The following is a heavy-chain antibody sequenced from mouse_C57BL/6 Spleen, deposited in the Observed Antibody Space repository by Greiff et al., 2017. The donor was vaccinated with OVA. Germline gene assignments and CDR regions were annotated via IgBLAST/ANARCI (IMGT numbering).Heavy chain of an antibody. V-gene: IGHV1-50*01. Sequence: QVQLQQSGAELVKPGASVKLSCKASGYTLTSYWMQWVKQRPGQGLEWIGEIDPSDSYTNYNQKFKGKATLTVDTSSSTAYMQLSSLTSEDSAVYYCARGGYDYDGFAYWGQGTLVTVSA. CDR1: GYTLTSYW. J-gene: IGHJ3*01. CDR2: IDPSDSYT. D-gene: IGHD2-4*01. CDR3: ARGGYDYDGFAY.